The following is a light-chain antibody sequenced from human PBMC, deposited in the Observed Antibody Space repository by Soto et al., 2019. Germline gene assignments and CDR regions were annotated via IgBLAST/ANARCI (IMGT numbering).Light chain of an antibody. Sequence: EIVLTQSPGTLSLSPGERATLSCRASQSVSSSYLAWYQQKPGQAPRLVIYGASSRATGIPDRFSGSGSGTDFTLTIIRLEPEDFAVYYCQQYGSSPQTFGQGTKPEIK. CDR3: QQYGSSPQT. CDR2: GAS. J-gene: IGKJ2*01. CDR1: QSVSSSY. V-gene: IGKV3-20*01.